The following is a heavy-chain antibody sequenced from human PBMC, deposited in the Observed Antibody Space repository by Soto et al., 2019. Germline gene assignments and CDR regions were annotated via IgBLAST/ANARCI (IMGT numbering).Heavy chain of an antibody. D-gene: IGHD2-8*02. CDR3: ARGGSYWARRHYFDS. V-gene: IGHV1-8*02. Sequence: QVQLVQSGAEMKKPGASVKVSCKASGYTFTSYDINWVRQAAGQGPEWMGSVTPRNGDTAFAQKYQGRVTVTSNTSMSTVYMELSNLRSDDTGVYYCARGGSYWARRHYFDSWGQGTLVTVSS. J-gene: IGHJ4*02. CDR2: VTPRNGDT. CDR1: GYTFTSYD.